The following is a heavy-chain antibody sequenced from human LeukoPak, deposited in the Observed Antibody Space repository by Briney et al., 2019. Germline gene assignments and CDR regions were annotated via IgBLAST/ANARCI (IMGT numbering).Heavy chain of an antibody. J-gene: IGHJ5*02. CDR2: IYYSGST. CDR1: GGSISSGDYY. D-gene: IGHD1-1*01. V-gene: IGHV4-30-4*01. CDR3: ARGGLEANWFDP. Sequence: SETLSLTCTVSGGSISSGDYYWSWIRQPPGKGLEWIGYIYYSGSTYYNPSLKSRVTISVDTSKNQFSLKLSSVTAADTAVYYCARGGLEANWFDPWGQGTLVTASS.